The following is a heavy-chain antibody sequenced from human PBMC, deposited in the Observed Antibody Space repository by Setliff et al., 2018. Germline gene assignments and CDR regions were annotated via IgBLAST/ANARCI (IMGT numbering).Heavy chain of an antibody. J-gene: IGHJ5*02. CDR1: GVSISSYY. CDR2: IYYSGST. CDR3: ARVTNWGLDLRFDP. Sequence: SETLSLTCNVSGVSISSYYWSWIRQPPGKGLEWIGYIYYSGSTNYNPPLKSRVTMSVATFENHFSLKLNSLAAADTAVYYCARVTNWGLDLRFDPWGQGILVTSPQ. V-gene: IGHV4-59*01. D-gene: IGHD7-27*01.